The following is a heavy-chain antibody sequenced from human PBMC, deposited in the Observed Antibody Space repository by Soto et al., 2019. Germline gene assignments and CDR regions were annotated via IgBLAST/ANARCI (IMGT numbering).Heavy chain of an antibody. D-gene: IGHD2-21*02. CDR1: GGSISSSSYY. CDR2: IYYSGST. J-gene: IGHJ5*02. V-gene: IGHV4-39*01. CDR3: ARHRYCGGDCYWSDNWFDP. Sequence: QLQLQESGPGLVKPSETLSLTCTVSGGSISSSSYYWGWIRQPPGKGLEWIGSIYYSGSTYYNPSLNSRVTRSVETSNTQFSLKLRSVTAADTAVYYCARHRYCGGDCYWSDNWFDPWGQGTLVTVSS.